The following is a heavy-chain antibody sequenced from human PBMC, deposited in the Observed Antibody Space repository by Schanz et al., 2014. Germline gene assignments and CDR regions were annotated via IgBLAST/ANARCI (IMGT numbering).Heavy chain of an antibody. Sequence: QVQLQQWGAGLLKPSETLSLTCAVYGGSFSGYYWSWIRQPPGKGLEWIGEIYHSGSTNYNPSPKSLVTISLDTSKNQFSLTRPSLTAADTAVYYCARDTTWRLDLWGRGTLVTVSS. J-gene: IGHJ2*01. CDR1: GGSFSGYY. V-gene: IGHV4-34*01. CDR2: IYHSGST. CDR3: ARDTTWRLDL. D-gene: IGHD1-1*01.